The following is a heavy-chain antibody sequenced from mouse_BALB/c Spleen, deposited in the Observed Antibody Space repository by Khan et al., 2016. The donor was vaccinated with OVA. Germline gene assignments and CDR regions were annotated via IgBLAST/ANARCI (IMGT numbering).Heavy chain of an antibody. CDR2: IWGGGGT. D-gene: IGHD2-12*01. J-gene: IGHJ4*01. CDR3: ARAYDSADGYYAMDY. V-gene: IGHV2-6-4*01. CDR1: GFSLSRYN. Sequence: QVQLQQSGPGLVAPSQSLSITCTVSGFSLSRYNIHWVRQPPGKGLEWLGMIWGGGGTDYTSTLKSRLSISKDNSKSQVFLKMNRLQPDDTAIYYCARAYDSADGYYAMDYWGQGTSVTVSS.